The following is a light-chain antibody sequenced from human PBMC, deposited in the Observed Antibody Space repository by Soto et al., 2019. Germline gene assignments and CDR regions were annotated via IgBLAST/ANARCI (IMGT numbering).Light chain of an antibody. CDR3: QQYGRPGT. J-gene: IGKJ1*01. Sequence: IVLTQSPANLSLSPGERATLSCRASESVSGNLAWYQQKPGQPPRLVIYDASNRATGIPARFSGSGSGTEFTLTISRLEPEDFAVYYCQQYGRPGTFGQGTKVDI. CDR1: ESVSGN. CDR2: DAS. V-gene: IGKV3-11*01.